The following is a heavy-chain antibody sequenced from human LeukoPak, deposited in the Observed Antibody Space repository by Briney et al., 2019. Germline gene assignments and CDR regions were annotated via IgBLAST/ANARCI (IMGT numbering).Heavy chain of an antibody. CDR2: FNHSGST. D-gene: IGHD3-10*01. Sequence: PSETLSLNCAVYGGSFSGYSWTWIRQPPGKGLEWIGEFNHSGSTYYNPPLKSRVTISEDTSKNQFSLKLRSVTAADTAVYYCARGPRFGELLWHWFDPWGQGTLVTVSS. CDR1: GGSFSGYS. J-gene: IGHJ5*02. CDR3: ARGPRFGELLWHWFDP. V-gene: IGHV4-34*01.